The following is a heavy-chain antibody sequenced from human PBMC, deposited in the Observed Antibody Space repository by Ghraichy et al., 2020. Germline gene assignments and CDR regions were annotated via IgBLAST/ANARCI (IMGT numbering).Heavy chain of an antibody. D-gene: IGHD2-8*01. CDR2: ISGSDDNR. CDR3: AKGPLNNYCTTTTCWGGMDV. J-gene: IGHJ6*02. V-gene: IGHV3-23*01. Sequence: GGSLRLSCAASGFIFNTYAMSWVRQSPGKGLEWVSGISGSDDNRKYADSVRGRCTISRDNSKNTLYLQMNSLRVEDTAVYYCAKGPLNNYCTTTTCWGGMDVWGQGTTVTVSS. CDR1: GFIFNTYA.